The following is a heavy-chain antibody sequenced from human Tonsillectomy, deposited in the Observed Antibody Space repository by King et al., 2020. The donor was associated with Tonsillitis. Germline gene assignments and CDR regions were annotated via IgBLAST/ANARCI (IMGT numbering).Heavy chain of an antibody. J-gene: IGHJ4*02. CDR3: ARDLVGATDY. D-gene: IGHD1-26*01. V-gene: IGHV3-7*03. CDR2: IKQDGSEK. Sequence: VQLVESGGGLVQPGGSLRLSCAASGFTLSRYWMSWVRQAPGKGLEWVANIKQDGSEKYYVDSVKGRFTISRDNAKNSLYLQMNSLRAEDTAVYYCARDLVGATDYWGQGTLVTVSS. CDR1: GFTLSRYW.